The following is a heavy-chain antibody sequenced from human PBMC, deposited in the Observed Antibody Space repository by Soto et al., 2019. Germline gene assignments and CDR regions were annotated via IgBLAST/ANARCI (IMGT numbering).Heavy chain of an antibody. Sequence: ASVKVSCKASGYTFTGYYMHWVRQAPGQGLEWIGWIIANSGNTNYAQKFQDRVTITRDMSTSTAYMELSSLRSEDTAVYYCAAGYYDFWSGYYDLGYWGQGTLVTVSS. CDR3: AAGYYDFWSGYYDLGY. V-gene: IGHV1-2*02. CDR2: IIANSGNT. CDR1: GYTFTGYY. D-gene: IGHD3-3*01. J-gene: IGHJ4*02.